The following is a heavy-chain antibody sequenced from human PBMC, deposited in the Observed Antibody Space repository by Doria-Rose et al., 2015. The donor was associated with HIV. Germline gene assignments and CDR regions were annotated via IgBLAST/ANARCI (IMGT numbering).Heavy chain of an antibody. CDR2: IDHSGGA. D-gene: IGHD3-10*01. Sequence: KGLEWIGEIDHSGGAIYNPSLMSRVTILIDTSKNQFSLNVTSVTAADTAMYYCAIGRVGVLQPWGQGTLVTVSS. V-gene: IGHV4-34*01. J-gene: IGHJ4*02. CDR3: AIGRVGVLQP.